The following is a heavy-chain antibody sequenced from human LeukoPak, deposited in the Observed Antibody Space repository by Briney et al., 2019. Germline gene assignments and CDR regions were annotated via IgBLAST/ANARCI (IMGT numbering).Heavy chain of an antibody. D-gene: IGHD3-3*01. V-gene: IGHV3-74*01. CDR3: SRGIDEWLYLNY. CDR1: GFTVTSYV. Sequence: GGSLRLSCAVSGFTVTSYVMHWVRQAPGEGLVWVSRINHDGTDISYADSVKGRSTISRDNAKNTLYLQMYSLRAEDTAVYYCSRGIDEWLYLNYWGQGALVTVSS. J-gene: IGHJ4*02. CDR2: INHDGTDI.